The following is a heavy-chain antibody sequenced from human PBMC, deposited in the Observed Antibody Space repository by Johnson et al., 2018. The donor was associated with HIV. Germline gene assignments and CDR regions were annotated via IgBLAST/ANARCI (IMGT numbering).Heavy chain of an antibody. J-gene: IGHJ3*02. D-gene: IGHD3-10*01. CDR3: ARDPGSSTRVRGDAFDI. V-gene: IGHV3-30*03. Sequence: QVQLVESGGGLVQPGGSLRLSCAASGFTFSSYGMHWVRQAPGKGLEWVAVITYDGSNKCYADSVKGRFTISRDNSKNTLFLQMNSLRAEDTAIYYCARDPGSSTRVRGDAFDIWGQGTMVTVSA. CDR2: ITYDGSNK. CDR1: GFTFSSYG.